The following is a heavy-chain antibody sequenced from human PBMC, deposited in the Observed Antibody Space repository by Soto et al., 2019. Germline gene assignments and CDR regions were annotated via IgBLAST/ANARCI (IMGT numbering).Heavy chain of an antibody. D-gene: IGHD2-2*01. CDR1: GFTFSSNA. CDR3: ARDLVVVPAAMGEQPYYYYGMDV. J-gene: IGHJ6*02. V-gene: IGHV3-64*04. CDR2: ISSDGGST. Sequence: GGSLRLSCSASGFTFSSNAMHWVRQAPGKGLEYVSAISSDGGSTYYTDPVKGRFTISRDNSKNTLYLQMNSLRAEDTAVYYCARDLVVVPAAMGEQPYYYYGMDVWGQGTTVTVSS.